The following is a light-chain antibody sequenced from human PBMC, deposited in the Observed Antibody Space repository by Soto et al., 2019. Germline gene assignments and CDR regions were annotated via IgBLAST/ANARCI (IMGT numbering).Light chain of an antibody. V-gene: IGLV1-36*01. CDR1: SSNIGNNA. CDR2: YDN. J-gene: IGLJ1*01. CDR3: ASWDDSLNAYV. Sequence: QSVLTQPPSVSEAPRQRVTISCSGSSSNIGNNAVNWYQQLPGQAPKIVIYYDNLLTSGVSDRFSGSKSSISASLAISDLQSDDEADYYCASWDDSLNAYVFGPGTKVTVL.